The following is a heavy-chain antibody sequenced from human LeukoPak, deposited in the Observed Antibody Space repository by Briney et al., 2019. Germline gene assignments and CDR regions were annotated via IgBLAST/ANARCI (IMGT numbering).Heavy chain of an antibody. D-gene: IGHD1-26*01. CDR1: GYTFTGYY. CDR3: ARSHSGSYYFDY. J-gene: IGHJ4*02. CDR2: INPNSGGT. Sequence: ASVKVSCKASGYTFTGYYMHWVRQAPGQGLEWMGWINPNSGGTNHAQKFQGRVTMTRDTSISTAYMELSRLRSDDTAVYYCARSHSGSYYFDYWGQGTLVTVSS. V-gene: IGHV1-2*02.